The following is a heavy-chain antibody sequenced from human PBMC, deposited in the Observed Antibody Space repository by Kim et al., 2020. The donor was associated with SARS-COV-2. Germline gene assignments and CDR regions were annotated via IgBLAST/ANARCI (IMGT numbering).Heavy chain of an antibody. J-gene: IGHJ6*02. D-gene: IGHD1-26*01. CDR3: TARWELGGMDV. Sequence: TNYAAPVKGRFTISRDDTKNTLYQQMNSLKTEDTAVYYCTARWELGGMDVWGQGTTVTVSS. V-gene: IGHV3-15*06. CDR2: T.